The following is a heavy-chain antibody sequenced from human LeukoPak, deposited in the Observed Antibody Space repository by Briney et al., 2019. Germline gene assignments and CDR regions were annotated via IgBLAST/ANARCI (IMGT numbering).Heavy chain of an antibody. CDR2: ITTSSSYI. Sequence: GGSLRLSCAASGFSFGSYDMNWVRQAPGKGLERVSSITTSSSYIYYADSVKGRFTVSRDNAKNSLYPQMNSLRAEDTAVYYCASHIVVVTAIRYYAMDVWGQGTTVTVSS. CDR3: ASHIVVVTAIRYYAMDV. CDR1: GFSFGSYD. D-gene: IGHD2-2*01. V-gene: IGHV3-21*01. J-gene: IGHJ6*02.